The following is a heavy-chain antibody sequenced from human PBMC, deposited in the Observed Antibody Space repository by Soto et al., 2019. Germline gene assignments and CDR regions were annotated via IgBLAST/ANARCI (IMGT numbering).Heavy chain of an antibody. CDR3: ARARGYCSGGSCHGGVDY. V-gene: IGHV3-21*01. D-gene: IGHD2-15*01. CDR2: ISSSSSYI. CDR1: GFTFSSYS. J-gene: IGHJ4*02. Sequence: EVQLVESGGGLVKPGGSLRLSCAASGFTFSSYSMNWVRQAPGKGLEWVSSISSSSSYIYYADSVKGRFTISRDNAKNSLYLQRNSLRAEDTAVYYCARARGYCSGGSCHGGVDYWGQGTLVTVSS.